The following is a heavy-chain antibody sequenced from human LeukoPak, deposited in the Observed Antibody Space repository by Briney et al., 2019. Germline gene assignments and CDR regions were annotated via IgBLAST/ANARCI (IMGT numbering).Heavy chain of an antibody. Sequence: PGGSLRLSCAASGFTFSGSAMHWVRQASGKGLEWVGRIRSKANSYATAYAASVKGRFTISRDDSKNTAYLQMNSLKTEDTAVYYCTSTGQSFDYWGQGTLVTVSS. CDR1: GFTFSGSA. V-gene: IGHV3-73*01. CDR2: IRSKANSYAT. J-gene: IGHJ4*02. D-gene: IGHD7-27*01. CDR3: TSTGQSFDY.